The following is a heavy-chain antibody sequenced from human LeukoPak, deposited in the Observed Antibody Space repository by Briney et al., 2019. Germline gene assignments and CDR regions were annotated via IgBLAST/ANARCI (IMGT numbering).Heavy chain of an antibody. D-gene: IGHD6-19*01. J-gene: IGHJ4*02. CDR1: GFTFGSYW. CDR2: INSDGSST. V-gene: IGHV3-74*01. CDR3: ARERYSSGWYYGY. Sequence: GGSLRLSCAASGFTFGSYWMHWLRQAPGKGLVWVSRINSDGSSTSYADSVKGRFTISRDNAKNTLYLQMNSLRAEDTAVYYCARERYSSGWYYGYWGQGTLVTVSS.